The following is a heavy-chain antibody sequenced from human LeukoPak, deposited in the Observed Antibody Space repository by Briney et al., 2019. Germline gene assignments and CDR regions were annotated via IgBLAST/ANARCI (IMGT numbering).Heavy chain of an antibody. CDR2: IWYDGSTK. Sequence: PGGSLRLSCAASGFTFSSFGMHWVRQSPGKGLEWVAVIWYDGSTKVYADSVKGRFTISRDNSRNTLYLQVNSLRAEDTAVYYCARVPERDYDSWSGYYVWDYWGQGTLVTVSP. D-gene: IGHD3-3*01. J-gene: IGHJ4*02. CDR1: GFTFSSFG. V-gene: IGHV3-33*01. CDR3: ARVPERDYDSWSGYYVWDY.